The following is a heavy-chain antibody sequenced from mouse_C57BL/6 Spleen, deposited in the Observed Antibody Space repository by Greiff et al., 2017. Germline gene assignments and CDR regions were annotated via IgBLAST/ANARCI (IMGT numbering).Heavy chain of an antibody. V-gene: IGHV1-54*01. CDR1: GYAFTNYL. CDR3: ARQTSGYYAMDY. Sequence: QVQLKESGAELVRPGTSVKVSCKASGYAFTNYLIEWVKQRPGQGLEWIGVINPGSGGTNYNEKFKGKATLTADKSSSTAYMQLSSLTSEDSAVYFCARQTSGYYAMDYWGQGTSVTVSS. D-gene: IGHD3-1*01. CDR2: INPGSGGT. J-gene: IGHJ4*01.